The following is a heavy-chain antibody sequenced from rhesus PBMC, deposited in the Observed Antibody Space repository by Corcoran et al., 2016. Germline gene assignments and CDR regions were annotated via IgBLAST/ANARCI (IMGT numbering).Heavy chain of an antibody. Sequence: DVQLVESGGGLVKPGGSLRRSCVASGCTFRRYEMHWVRQAPGKVLEWVSVISESGTTTYYADSVKGRFTISRDNAKNSLFLQMNSLRAEDTALYYCTRWGGLRNRFDVWGQGVLVTVSS. J-gene: IGHJ5-1*01. CDR3: TRWGGLRNRFDV. CDR1: GCTFRRYE. V-gene: IGHV3-100*02. D-gene: IGHD4-29*01. CDR2: ISESGTTT.